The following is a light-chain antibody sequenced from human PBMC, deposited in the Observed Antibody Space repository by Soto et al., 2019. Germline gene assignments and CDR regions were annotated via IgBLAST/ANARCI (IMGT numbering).Light chain of an antibody. V-gene: IGLV1-47*01. CDR2: RNN. CDR3: AAWDDSRGYV. J-gene: IGLJ1*01. Sequence: QSVLTQPPSASGXPXXXXTXSCSXSSXNIGSNYVYWYQQLPGTAPKLLIYRNNQRPSGVPDRFSGSKSGTSAFLAISGLRSEDEADYHCAAWDDSRGYVFGTGTKLTVL. CDR1: SXNIGSNY.